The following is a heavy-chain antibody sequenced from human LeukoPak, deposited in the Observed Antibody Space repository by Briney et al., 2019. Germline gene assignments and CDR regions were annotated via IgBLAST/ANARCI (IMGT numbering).Heavy chain of an antibody. Sequence: GGSLRLSCAASGFTFSTYAMTWVRQAPGKGLEGGSGISTSGDRTYYADSVKGRFTISRDNSKNTLYLQMNSLRAEDTAEYYCARSAVGTSCCTAVDYWGQGTLVTVSS. CDR2: ISTSGDRT. V-gene: IGHV3-23*01. J-gene: IGHJ4*02. CDR1: GFTFSTYA. CDR3: ARSAVGTSCCTAVDY. D-gene: IGHD1-26*01.